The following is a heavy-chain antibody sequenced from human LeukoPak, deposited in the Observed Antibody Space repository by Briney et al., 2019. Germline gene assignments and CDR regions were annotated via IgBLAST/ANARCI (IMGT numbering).Heavy chain of an antibody. CDR1: GGSTSSSSYY. CDR2: IYYSGST. V-gene: IGHV4-39*01. D-gene: IGHD2-15*01. CDR3: ARSPRSGGSRHFDY. J-gene: IGHJ4*02. Sequence: PSETLSLTCTVSGGSTSSSSYYWGWIRQPPGKGLEWIGSIYYSGSTYYNPSLKSRVTISVDTSKNQFSLKLSSVTAADTAVYYCARSPRSGGSRHFDYWGQGTLVTVSS.